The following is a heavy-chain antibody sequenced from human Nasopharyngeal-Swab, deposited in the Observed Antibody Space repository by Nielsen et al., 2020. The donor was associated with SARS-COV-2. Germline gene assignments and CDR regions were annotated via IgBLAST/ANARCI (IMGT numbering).Heavy chain of an antibody. D-gene: IGHD3-16*02. CDR3: ARDDTIYDYVWGSYRPYAFDI. CDR2: ISAYNGNT. J-gene: IGHJ3*02. Sequence: VKVSCKASGYTFTSYGISWVRQAPGQGLEWMGWISAYNGNTNYAQKLQGRVTMTTDTSTSTAYMELRSLRSDDTAVYYCARDDTIYDYVWGSYRPYAFDIWGQGTMVTVSS. V-gene: IGHV1-18*01. CDR1: GYTFTSYG.